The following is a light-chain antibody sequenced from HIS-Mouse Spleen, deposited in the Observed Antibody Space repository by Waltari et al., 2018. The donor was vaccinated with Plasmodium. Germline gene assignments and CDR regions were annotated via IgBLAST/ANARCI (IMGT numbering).Light chain of an antibody. V-gene: IGLV2-14*03. J-gene: IGLJ3*02. CDR3: SSYTSSSTGV. CDR1: SSDVGGYNY. CDR2: DVS. Sequence: QSALTQPASVSGSPGQSITISCTGTSSDVGGYNYVSWYQQHPGKAPKLMIYDVSNRPSRVSNRFSGSKSGNTASLTISGLQAEDEADYYCSSYTSSSTGVFGGGTKLTGL.